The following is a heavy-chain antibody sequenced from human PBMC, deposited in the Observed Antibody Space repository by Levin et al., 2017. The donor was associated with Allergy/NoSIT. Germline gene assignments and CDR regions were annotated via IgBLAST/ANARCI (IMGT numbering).Heavy chain of an antibody. CDR3: TRVYTGSAFEH. V-gene: IGHV4-39*07. J-gene: IGHJ4*02. D-gene: IGHD1-26*01. Sequence: PSETLSLTCTVSGGSITTSPYYWGWIRQAPGKGLEWIGSISYYGSTHYNSSLQSRVTISRDTSKNQFSLTLSPVTAADTAVYYCTRVYTGSAFEHWGQGTLVTVSS. CDR2: ISYYGST. CDR1: GGSITTSPYY.